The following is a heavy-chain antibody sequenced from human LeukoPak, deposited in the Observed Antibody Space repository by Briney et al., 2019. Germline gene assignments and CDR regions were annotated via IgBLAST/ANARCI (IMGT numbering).Heavy chain of an antibody. D-gene: IGHD1-1*01. CDR2: IVVAGVT. Sequence: GGSLRLSCAASGFPFSSYDMHWVRQTTGKGLEWVSAIVVAGVTHYSASVKGRFTISRENAKNPLYLQMNSLRAGDTAVYSCARGLKSGYNWSPDYWGQGTLVTVSS. CDR3: ARGLKSGYNWSPDY. J-gene: IGHJ4*02. CDR1: GFPFSSYD. V-gene: IGHV3-13*01.